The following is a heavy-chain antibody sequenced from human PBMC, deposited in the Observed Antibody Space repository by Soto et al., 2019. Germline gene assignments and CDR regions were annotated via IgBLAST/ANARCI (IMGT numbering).Heavy chain of an antibody. CDR1: GLSVSSKY. J-gene: IGHJ5*02. CDR3: VREVGP. V-gene: IGHV3-53*01. Sequence: PVGSLRLSCAASGLSVSSKYINWVRQAPGKGLEWLSTIYSGGTTYYADSVRGRFTISRDNSRNTLFLQMNNLGADDTAVYYCVREVGPWGQGTLVTVSS. CDR2: IYSGGTT.